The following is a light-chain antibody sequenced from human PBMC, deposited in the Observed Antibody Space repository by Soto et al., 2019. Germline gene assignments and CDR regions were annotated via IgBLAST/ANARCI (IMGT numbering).Light chain of an antibody. V-gene: IGKV3-20*01. CDR1: RIVRPP. CDR3: QQYGSSPWT. CDR2: AAS. J-gene: IGKJ1*01. Sequence: ELGLTHSPAPLSLSPGKESPSSSRPSRIVRPPLAWNQQKPAQAPRLLMYAASTRATGIPDRFTGSGSGTDFTLTIRRLEPEDFAVYHCQQYGSSPWTFGQGTKVEI.